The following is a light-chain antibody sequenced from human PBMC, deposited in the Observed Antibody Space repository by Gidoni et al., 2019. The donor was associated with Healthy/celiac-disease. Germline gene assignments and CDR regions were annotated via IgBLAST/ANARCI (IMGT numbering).Light chain of an antibody. CDR2: GAS. CDR1: QSVSSN. CDR3: QQYNNWPVT. J-gene: IGKJ4*01. V-gene: IGKV3-15*01. Sequence: EIVMTQSPATLPVSPGERATPSCRPSQSVSSNLAWYQQKPGQAPRLLTYGASTRATGIPARFSGSGSGTEFTLTISSLQSEDFAVYYCQQYNNWPVTFGGGTKVEIK.